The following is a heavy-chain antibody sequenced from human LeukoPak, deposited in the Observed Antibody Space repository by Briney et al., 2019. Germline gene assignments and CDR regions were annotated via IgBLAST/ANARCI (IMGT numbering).Heavy chain of an antibody. J-gene: IGHJ6*02. CDR2: IWYDGSNK. D-gene: IGHD2-2*01. Sequence: PGGSLRLSCAACGFTFSSYGMHWVRQAPGKGLEWVAVIWYDGSNKYYADSVKGRFTISRDNSKNTLYLQMNSLRAEDTAVYYCARASICSSTSCYRPYYYYYGMDVWGQGTTVTVSS. CDR3: ARASICSSTSCYRPYYYYYGMDV. CDR1: GFTFSSYG. V-gene: IGHV3-33*01.